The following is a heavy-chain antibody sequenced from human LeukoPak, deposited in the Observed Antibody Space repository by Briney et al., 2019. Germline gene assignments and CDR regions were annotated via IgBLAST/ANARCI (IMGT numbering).Heavy chain of an antibody. Sequence: GRSLRLSCAASGSTFSSYWMSWVRQAPGKWLEWVSAIIGSGGSTYYADSVKGRFTISRDNSNNTLYLQMNRLRAEDTAIYYCAKGLERGRCLQLSSDYWGQGTLVTVSS. D-gene: IGHD5-24*01. CDR2: IIGSGGST. J-gene: IGHJ4*02. CDR3: AKGLERGRCLQLSSDY. V-gene: IGHV3-23*01. CDR1: GSTFSSYW.